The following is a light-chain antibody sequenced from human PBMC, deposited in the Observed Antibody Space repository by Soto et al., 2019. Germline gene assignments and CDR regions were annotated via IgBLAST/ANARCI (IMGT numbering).Light chain of an antibody. CDR2: DAS. CDR3: QQRSNWSQIT. J-gene: IGKJ5*01. Sequence: EILLTQSPATLSLSAGERATLSCRASQSVSSYLAWYQQKPGQAPRLLIYDASNRATGIPARFSGSGSGTDFTLTISSLEPEDFAVYYCQQRSNWSQITFGQGTRLEIK. V-gene: IGKV3-11*01. CDR1: QSVSSY.